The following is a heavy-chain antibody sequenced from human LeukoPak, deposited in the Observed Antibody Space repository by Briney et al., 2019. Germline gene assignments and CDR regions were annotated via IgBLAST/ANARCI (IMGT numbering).Heavy chain of an antibody. V-gene: IGHV1-18*01. CDR1: GYTFTSYG. D-gene: IGHD6-19*01. Sequence: ASVKVSCKASGYTFTSYGISWVRQAPRQGLEWMGWISTYSGNTNYAQKLQGAVTMTTDTSTSTAYMELRSLRSDDTAVYYCARDLSGWSYYFDYWGQGTLVTVSS. CDR3: ARDLSGWSYYFDY. CDR2: ISTYSGNT. J-gene: IGHJ4*02.